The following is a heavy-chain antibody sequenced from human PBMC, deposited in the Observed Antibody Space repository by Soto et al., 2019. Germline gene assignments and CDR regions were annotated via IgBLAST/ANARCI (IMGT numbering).Heavy chain of an antibody. CDR1: LCTFSSYQ. CDR2: ISSSCSTT. V-gene: IGHV3-48*03. D-gene: IGHD3-9*01. J-gene: IGHJ3*02. Sequence: SLRRSCLASLCTFSSYQMNWVRQAPGKGLEWVSSISSSCSTTYYVETVKGRFTLSRDKAKNSLYLQMNSLRAEDTAVYYCARVGYYNDRRAFDIWGQGTMVT. CDR3: ARVGYYNDRRAFDI.